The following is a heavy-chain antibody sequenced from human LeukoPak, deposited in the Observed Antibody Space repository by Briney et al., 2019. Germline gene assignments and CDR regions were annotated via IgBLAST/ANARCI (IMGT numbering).Heavy chain of an antibody. Sequence: GESLKISCKGSGYSFTSYWVGWVRQMPGKGLEWMGIIYPGDSDTRYSPSFQGQVTISADKSISTAYLQWSSLKASDTAMYYCARQGPESWDGMDVWGQGTTVTVSS. CDR2: IYPGDSDT. CDR3: ARQGPESWDGMDV. V-gene: IGHV5-51*01. CDR1: GYSFTSYW. D-gene: IGHD1-26*01. J-gene: IGHJ6*02.